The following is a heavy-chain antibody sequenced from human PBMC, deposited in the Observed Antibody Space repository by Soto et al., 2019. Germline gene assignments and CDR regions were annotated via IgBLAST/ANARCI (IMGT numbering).Heavy chain of an antibody. Sequence: ASLKVSCKASGYTFTSYDMHWVRQAAGQRLEWMGWSNAGNGNTKYSQKFQGRVTITRDTSASTAYMDLSSLRSEDTAVYYCARGSYYYDSSGSYYGMDVWGQGTTVTVSS. CDR3: ARGSYYYDSSGSYYGMDV. CDR1: GYTFTSYD. J-gene: IGHJ6*02. V-gene: IGHV1-3*01. D-gene: IGHD3-22*01. CDR2: SNAGNGNT.